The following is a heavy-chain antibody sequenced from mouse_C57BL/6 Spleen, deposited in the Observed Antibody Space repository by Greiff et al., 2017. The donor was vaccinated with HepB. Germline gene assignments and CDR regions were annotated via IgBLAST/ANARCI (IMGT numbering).Heavy chain of an antibody. CDR2: ISYSGST. V-gene: IGHV3-1*01. CDR1: GYSITSGYD. Sequence: EVMLVESGPGMVKPSQSLSLTCTVTGYSITSGYDWHWIRHFPGNKLEWMGYISYSGSTNYNPSLKSRISITHDTSKNHFFLKLNSVTTEDTATYYCARGLRRGAWFAYWGQGTLVTVSA. J-gene: IGHJ3*01. CDR3: ARGLRRGAWFAY. D-gene: IGHD2-4*01.